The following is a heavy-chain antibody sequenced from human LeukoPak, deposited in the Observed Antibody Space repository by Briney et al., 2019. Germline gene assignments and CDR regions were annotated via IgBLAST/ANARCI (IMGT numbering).Heavy chain of an antibody. J-gene: IGHJ4*02. CDR3: TRPELPGWSVLFDF. D-gene: IGHD2-15*01. CDR1: GFTFSSYA. CDR2: MSGSGGST. Sequence: PGGSLRLSCAASGFTFSSYAMSWVRQAPGKGLEWVSAMSGSGGSTYYADSVKGRFTISRDNSKNSLYLQMNSLRADDTAVYYCTRPELPGWSVLFDFWGQGTLVTVSS. V-gene: IGHV3-23*01.